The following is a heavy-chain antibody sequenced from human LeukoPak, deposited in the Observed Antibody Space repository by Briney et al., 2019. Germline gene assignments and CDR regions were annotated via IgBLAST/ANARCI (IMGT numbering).Heavy chain of an antibody. D-gene: IGHD2-2*01. Sequence: ASVKVSCKASGYTFSSFGITWVRQAPGQGLEWMGWISGYTDDTDYAQHLQDRLTMTTDTSTNTAYMELRSLRSDDTAVYYCARDSYCSRTSCHNWFDPWGQGTLVTVSS. J-gene: IGHJ5*02. CDR2: ISGYTDDT. V-gene: IGHV1-18*01. CDR3: ARDSYCSRTSCHNWFDP. CDR1: GYTFSSFG.